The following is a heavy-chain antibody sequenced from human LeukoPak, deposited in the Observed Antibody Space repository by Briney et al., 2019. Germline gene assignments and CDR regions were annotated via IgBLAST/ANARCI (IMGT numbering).Heavy chain of an antibody. V-gene: IGHV3-74*03. J-gene: IGHJ5*02. CDR2: INSDGSST. D-gene: IGHD2-2*01. Sequence: GGSLRLSCAVSGFTFRSFWMHWVRQAPGEGLLWVSRINSDGSSTTYADSVKGRFTISRDNTKNTLYLQMNSPRAEDTAVYYCARTLGVPSAFDPWGQGTLVTVSS. CDR1: GFTFRSFW. CDR3: ARTLGVPSAFDP.